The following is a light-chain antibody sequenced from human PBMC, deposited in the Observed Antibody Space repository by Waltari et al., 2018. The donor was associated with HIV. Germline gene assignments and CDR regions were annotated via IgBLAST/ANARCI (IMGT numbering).Light chain of an antibody. Sequence: AVTQPASVSGLPGQSTTISCTVHDLDFGLYNFVSWYQQHSGNPPRLLLYDVDSRASGVSDRFSGSMSGNTASLTISGLRAEDEGHYYCASFTDDNTVIFGGGTEVTVL. CDR3: ASFTDDNTVI. CDR1: DLDFGLYNF. CDR2: DVD. V-gene: IGLV2-14*03. J-gene: IGLJ2*01.